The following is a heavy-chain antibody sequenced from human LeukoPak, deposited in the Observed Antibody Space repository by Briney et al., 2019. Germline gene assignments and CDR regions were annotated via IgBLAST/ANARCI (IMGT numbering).Heavy chain of an antibody. Sequence: SQTLSLTCTVSGGSISSGDYYWSWIRQPPGKGLVWIGYIYYSGSTYYNPSLKSRVTISVDTSKNQFSPKLSSVTAADTAVYYCARDLADEYYFDYWGQGTLVTVSS. J-gene: IGHJ4*02. CDR1: GGSISSGDYY. V-gene: IGHV4-30-4*08. CDR3: ARDLADEYYFDY. CDR2: IYYSGST.